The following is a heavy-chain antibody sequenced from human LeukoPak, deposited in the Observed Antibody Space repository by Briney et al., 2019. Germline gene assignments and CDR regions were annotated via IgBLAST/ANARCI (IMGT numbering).Heavy chain of an antibody. CDR3: ARDLGYSSGPNY. CDR1: GFSFSSFS. J-gene: IGHJ4*02. CDR2: ISGGSSFT. V-gene: IGHV3-21*01. Sequence: GGSLRLSCAASGFSFSSFSMNWVRQAPGKGLEWVSYISGGSSFTYYVDSVKGRFTISRDNAKNSLYLQMNSLRAEDTAVYYCARDLGYSSGPNYWGQGTRVTVSS. D-gene: IGHD6-19*01.